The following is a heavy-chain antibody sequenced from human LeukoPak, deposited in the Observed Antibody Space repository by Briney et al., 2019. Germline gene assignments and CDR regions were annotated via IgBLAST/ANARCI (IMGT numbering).Heavy chain of an antibody. CDR3: ARAGTDLRRPFDY. CDR1: GFTFSSYW. Sequence: GGSLRLSCAASGFTFSSYWMSWVRQAPGKGLEWVANIKQDGSEKYYVDSVKGRFTISRDNAKNSLYLQMNSLRAEDTAVYYCARAGTDLRRPFDYWGQGTLVTVSS. CDR2: IKQDGSEK. V-gene: IGHV3-7*04. D-gene: IGHD1-14*01. J-gene: IGHJ4*02.